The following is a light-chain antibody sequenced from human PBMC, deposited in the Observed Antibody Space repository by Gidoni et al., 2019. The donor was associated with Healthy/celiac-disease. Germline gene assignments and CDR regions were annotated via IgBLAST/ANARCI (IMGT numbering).Light chain of an antibody. Sequence: DIQMSQSPSSLSASVGDRVTITCRASQSISTYLNWYQQKSGKAPKLLIYAASSLQSGVPSRFSGSGYGADFTLTISTLQPEDFATYYCQQSYSTLTFXPXTKVEIK. CDR1: QSISTY. J-gene: IGKJ3*01. CDR3: QQSYSTLT. V-gene: IGKV1-39*01. CDR2: AAS.